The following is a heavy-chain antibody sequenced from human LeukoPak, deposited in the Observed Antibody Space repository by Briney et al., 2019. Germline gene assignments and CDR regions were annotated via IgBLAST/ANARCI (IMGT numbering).Heavy chain of an antibody. V-gene: IGHV3-23*01. CDR3: AKTSGSGSYYPVDN. CDR1: GFIFSNYA. CDR2: VSGGGGGT. Sequence: GGSLRLSCAASGFIFSNYAMSWVRQAPGKGLEWVSNVSGGGGGTDYTDSVKGRFTISRDNSKNTLYLQMNSLRVEDTAIYYCAKTSGSGSYYPVDNWGRGTLVTVSS. D-gene: IGHD3-10*01. J-gene: IGHJ4*02.